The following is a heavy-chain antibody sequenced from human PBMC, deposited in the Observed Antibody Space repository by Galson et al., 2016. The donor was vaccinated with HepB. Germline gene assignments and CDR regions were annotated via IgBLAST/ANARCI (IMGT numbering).Heavy chain of an antibody. V-gene: IGHV3-7*01. D-gene: IGHD3-10*01. CDR2: IKQDESEK. J-gene: IGHJ4*02. CDR3: ARVRYYGSDI. Sequence: SLRLSCAASGFTFSSYWMSWVRQVPGKGLEWVANIKQDESEKYYVDSIKGRFTIFRDNGEQSLYLQMNSLRAEDTAVYYCARVRYYGSDIWGQGTLVTVSS. CDR1: GFTFSSYW.